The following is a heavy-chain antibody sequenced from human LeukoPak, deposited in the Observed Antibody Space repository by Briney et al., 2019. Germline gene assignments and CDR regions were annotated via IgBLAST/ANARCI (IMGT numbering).Heavy chain of an antibody. CDR1: GASVSSGTYF. CDR2: IYYSGST. J-gene: IGHJ4*02. D-gene: IGHD3-22*01. V-gene: IGHV4-30-4*08. CDR3: ARGDSSGYYYDY. Sequence: SETLSLTCTVSGASVSSGTYFWTWIRQPPGKGLEWIGYIYYSGSTYSNPSLRSRVTISIDTSKNHFSLKLNSVTAADTAVYYCARGDSSGYYYDYWGQGTLVTVSS.